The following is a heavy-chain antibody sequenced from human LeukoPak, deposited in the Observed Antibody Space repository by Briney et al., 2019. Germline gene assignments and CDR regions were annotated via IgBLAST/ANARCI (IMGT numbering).Heavy chain of an antibody. CDR3: ARDQYCSSTSCSGGAFDI. V-gene: IGHV3-21*01. D-gene: IGHD2-2*01. Sequence: GGSLRLSCAASGFTLSSYSMNWVRQAPGKGLEWVSSISRSSSYIYYADSVKGRFTISRDNAKNSLYLQMNSLSAEDTAVYYCARDQYCSSTSCSGGAFDIWGQGTMVTVSS. J-gene: IGHJ3*02. CDR1: GFTLSSYS. CDR2: ISRSSSYI.